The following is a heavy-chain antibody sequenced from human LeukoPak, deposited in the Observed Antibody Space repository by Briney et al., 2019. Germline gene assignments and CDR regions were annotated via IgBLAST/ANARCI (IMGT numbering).Heavy chain of an antibody. D-gene: IGHD2-15*01. V-gene: IGHV4-39*01. CDR2: IYYSGST. J-gene: IGHJ5*02. Sequence: SETLSLTCTVSGGSISSSSYYWGWIRQPPGKGLEWIGSIYYSGSTYYNPSLKSRVTISVDTSKNQFSLKLSPVTAADTAVYYCARLDIVVVVAAHNWFDPWGQGTLVTVSS. CDR3: ARLDIVVVVAAHNWFDP. CDR1: GGSISSSSYY.